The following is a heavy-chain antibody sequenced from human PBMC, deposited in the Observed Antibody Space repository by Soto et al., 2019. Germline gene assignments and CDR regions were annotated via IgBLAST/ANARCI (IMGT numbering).Heavy chain of an antibody. CDR2: ISSSGSTI. J-gene: IGHJ5*02. D-gene: IGHD6-13*01. Sequence: GGSLRLSCAASGFTFSDYYMSWIRQAPGKGLEWVSYISSSGSTIYYADSVKGRFTISRDNAKNSLYLQMNSLRAEDTAVYYCARDSWAAAGTRGWFDPWGQGTLVTVSS. V-gene: IGHV3-11*01. CDR1: GFTFSDYY. CDR3: ARDSWAAAGTRGWFDP.